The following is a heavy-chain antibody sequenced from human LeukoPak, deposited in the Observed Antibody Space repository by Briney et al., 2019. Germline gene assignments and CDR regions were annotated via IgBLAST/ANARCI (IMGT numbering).Heavy chain of an antibody. CDR2: INPNSGGT. D-gene: IGHD6-13*01. CDR1: GYTFTGYY. V-gene: IGHV1-2*02. CDR3: ARGHGYSSSWGDY. J-gene: IGHJ4*02. Sequence: ASVKVSCKASGYTFTGYYMHWVRQAPGQGLEWMGWINPNSGGTSYAQKFQGRVTMTRDTSISTAYVELSRLRSDDTAVYYCARGHGYSSSWGDYWGQGTLVTVSS.